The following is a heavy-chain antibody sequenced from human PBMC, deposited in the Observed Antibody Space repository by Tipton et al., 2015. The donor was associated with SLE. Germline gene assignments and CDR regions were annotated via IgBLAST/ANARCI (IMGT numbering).Heavy chain of an antibody. Sequence: SLRLSCAASGFTFSDYYMGWIRQAPGKGLEWVSYISSSGSTIYYADSVKGRFTISRDNAKNSLYLQMNSLRAEDTAVYYCARDRRVVVTAALDYWGQGTLVTVSS. CDR1: GFTFSDYY. CDR2: ISSSGSTI. V-gene: IGHV3-11*01. D-gene: IGHD2-21*02. CDR3: ARDRRVVVTAALDY. J-gene: IGHJ4*02.